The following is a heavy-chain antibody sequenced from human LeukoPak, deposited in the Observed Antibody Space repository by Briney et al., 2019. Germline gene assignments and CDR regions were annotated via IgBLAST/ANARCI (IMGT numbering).Heavy chain of an antibody. V-gene: IGHV4-39*01. CDR2: IYYSGST. D-gene: IGHD1-14*01. CDR3: ARNPFDY. CDR1: GGSISSSSYY. J-gene: IGHJ4*02. Sequence: SETLSLTCTVSGGSISSSSYYWGWIRQPPGKGLEWIGSIYYSGSTYYNPSLKSRVTISVDTSKNQFSLKLSSVTAADTAVYYCARNPFDYWGQGTLVTVSS.